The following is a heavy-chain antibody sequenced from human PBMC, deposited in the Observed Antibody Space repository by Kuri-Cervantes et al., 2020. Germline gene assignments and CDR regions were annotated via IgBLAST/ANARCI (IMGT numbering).Heavy chain of an antibody. CDR3: AKDRRDGYNSLLYYFDY. D-gene: IGHD5-24*01. Sequence: GGSLRLPCAASGFTFSSYWMSWVRQAPGKGLEWVANIKQDGSEKYYVDSVKGRFTISRDNAKNSLYLQMNSLRAEDTAVYYCAKDRRDGYNSLLYYFDYWGQGTLVTVSS. J-gene: IGHJ4*02. V-gene: IGHV3-7*01. CDR1: GFTFSSYW. CDR2: IKQDGSEK.